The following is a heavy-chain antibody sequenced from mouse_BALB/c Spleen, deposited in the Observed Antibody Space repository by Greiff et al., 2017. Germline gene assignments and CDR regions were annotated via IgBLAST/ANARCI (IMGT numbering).Heavy chain of an antibody. CDR3: SREGYFDYDLDY. J-gene: IGHJ2*01. V-gene: IGHV2-9*02. CDR1: GFSLTSYG. D-gene: IGHD2-4*01. Sequence: VQLQQSGPGLVAPSQSLSITCTVSGFSLTSYGVHWVRQPPGKGLEWLGVIWAGGSINYNSALMSRLSISKDNSKSQVFVKMNSLQTDDTAMYYCSREGYFDYDLDYWGQGTTLTVSS. CDR2: IWAGGSI.